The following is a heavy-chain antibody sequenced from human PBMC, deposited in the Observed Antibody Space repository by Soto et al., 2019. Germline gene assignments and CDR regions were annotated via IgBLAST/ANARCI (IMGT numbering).Heavy chain of an antibody. J-gene: IGHJ4*02. CDR3: ARHSGRGQRLQLLGDFDY. CDR2: IYSGGST. CDR1: GFTVSCNY. V-gene: IGHV3-53*02. Sequence: EVQLVETGGGLIQPGGSLRLSCAASGFTVSCNYMSWVRQAPGKVLECVSVIYSGGSTYYADSVKGRFTISRDNSKNTLYLQMNSLRAEDTAVYYCARHSGRGQRLQLLGDFDYWGQGTLVTVSS. D-gene: IGHD5-12*01.